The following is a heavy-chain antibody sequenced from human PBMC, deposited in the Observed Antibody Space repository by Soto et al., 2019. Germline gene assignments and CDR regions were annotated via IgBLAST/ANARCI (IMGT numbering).Heavy chain of an antibody. J-gene: IGHJ4*02. D-gene: IGHD2-2*01. CDR2: ISGSGGST. CDR3: ANVAVRGYCSSTSCYAEDY. V-gene: IGHV3-23*01. Sequence: EVQLLESGGGLVQPGGSLRLSCAASGFTFSSYAMSWVRQAPGKGLEWVSAISGSGGSTYYADSVKGRFTISRDNSKNTLYLPLHSLMAEDTAVYSCANVAVRGYCSSTSCYAEDYCGQGTLVTVSS. CDR1: GFTFSSYA.